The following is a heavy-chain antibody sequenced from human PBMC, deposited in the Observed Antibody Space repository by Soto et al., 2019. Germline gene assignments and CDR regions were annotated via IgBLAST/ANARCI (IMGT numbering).Heavy chain of an antibody. J-gene: IGHJ5*02. CDR2: IIPIFGTA. D-gene: IGHD3-22*01. V-gene: IGHV1-69*13. CDR1: GGTFSIYA. CDR3: ARSYDSTTYFSTFDP. Sequence: SVKVSCKASGGTFSIYAINWVLQAPGQGLEWMGGIIPIFGTAYYAQKFQGRVTITADESTSTAYMDLSRLRSEDTAVYFCARSYDSTTYFSTFDPWGQGNLVTVSS.